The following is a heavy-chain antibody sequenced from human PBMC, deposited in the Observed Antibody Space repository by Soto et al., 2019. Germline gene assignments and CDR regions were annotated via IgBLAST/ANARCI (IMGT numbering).Heavy chain of an antibody. J-gene: IGHJ4*02. CDR1: GGSISSSNW. CDR3: ASHTQYYYDSSGYFDY. V-gene: IGHV4-4*02. Sequence: PSETLSLTCAVSGGSISSSNWWSWVRQPPGKGLEWIGEIYHSGSTNYNPSLKSRVTISVDESKNQFSLKLSSVTAADTAVYYCASHTQYYYDSSGYFDYWGQGTLVTVSS. CDR2: IYHSGST. D-gene: IGHD3-22*01.